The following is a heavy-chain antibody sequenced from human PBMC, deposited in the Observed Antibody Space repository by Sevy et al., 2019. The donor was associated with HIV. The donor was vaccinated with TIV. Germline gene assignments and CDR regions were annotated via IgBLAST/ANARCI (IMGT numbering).Heavy chain of an antibody. V-gene: IGHV3-23*01. CDR1: GFTFSKYS. J-gene: IGHJ4*02. CDR3: AREGCTKPHDY. CDR2: LSFGRGEI. Sequence: GGSLRLSCAGSGFTFSKYSMSWVRQPPGKGLEWVSTLSFGRGEINYADSVKGRFTISRDNSKSSVYLQMNNLRPEDTAVYYCAREGCTKPHDYWGQGTLVTVSS. D-gene: IGHD2-8*01.